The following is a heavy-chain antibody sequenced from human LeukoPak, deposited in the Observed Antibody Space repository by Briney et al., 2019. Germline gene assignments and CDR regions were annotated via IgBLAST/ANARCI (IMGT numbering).Heavy chain of an antibody. Sequence: SETLSLTCAVSGGSISSSNWWSWVRQPPGKGLEWIGEIYHSGSTNYNPSLKSRVTISVDRSTNQFSLKLSSVTAADTAVYYCARVYSRENYFDYWGQGTLVTVSS. CDR1: GGSISSSNW. V-gene: IGHV4-4*02. D-gene: IGHD5-18*01. J-gene: IGHJ4*02. CDR2: IYHSGST. CDR3: ARVYSRENYFDY.